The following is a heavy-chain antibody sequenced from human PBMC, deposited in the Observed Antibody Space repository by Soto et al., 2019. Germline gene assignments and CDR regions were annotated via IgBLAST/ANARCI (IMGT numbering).Heavy chain of an antibody. CDR1: GFSFSTSGAG. V-gene: IGHV2-5*01. Sequence: QITVKESGPTLVTPTQTLTLTCTFSGFSFSTSGAGVGWIRQPPGNALEWLALIFWNDDKRYTPSLNSRLTITKDTSKNQVVLTMSNLDPVDTATYFCAHRRGASTTGGAFDIWGLGTKVTVSS. J-gene: IGHJ3*02. D-gene: IGHD1-1*01. CDR2: IFWNDDK. CDR3: AHRRGASTTGGAFDI.